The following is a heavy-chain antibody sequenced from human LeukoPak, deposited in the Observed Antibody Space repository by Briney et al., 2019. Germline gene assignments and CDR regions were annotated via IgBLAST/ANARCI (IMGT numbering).Heavy chain of an antibody. CDR1: GFTFSSFN. Sequence: GSLRLSCAASGFTFSSFNMNWVRQAPGKGLEWIAYISSSSNTIEYADSVKGRFIISRDNAKNSLYLQINSLRVEDTAVYFCARKAPFDYWGQGSLVTVSS. J-gene: IGHJ4*02. CDR2: ISSSSNTI. V-gene: IGHV3-48*01. CDR3: ARKAPFDY.